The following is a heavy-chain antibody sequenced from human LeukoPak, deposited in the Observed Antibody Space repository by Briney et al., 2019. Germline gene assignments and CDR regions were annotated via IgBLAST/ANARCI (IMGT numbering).Heavy chain of an antibody. CDR3: ARGHSSSWGNWFDP. D-gene: IGHD6-13*01. Sequence: ASVKVPCKASGYTFTSYDINWVRQATGQGLEWMGWMNPNSGNTGYAQKFQGRVTMTRNTSISTAYMELSSLRSEDTAVYYCARGHSSSWGNWFDPWGQGTLVTVSS. CDR2: MNPNSGNT. CDR1: GYTFTSYD. V-gene: IGHV1-8*01. J-gene: IGHJ5*02.